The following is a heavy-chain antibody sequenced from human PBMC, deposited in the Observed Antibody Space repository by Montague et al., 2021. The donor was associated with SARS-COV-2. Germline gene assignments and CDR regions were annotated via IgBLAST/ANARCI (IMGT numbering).Heavy chain of an antibody. J-gene: IGHJ4*02. CDR2: IYYSGST. Sequence: SETLSLTCTVSGGSISSSSYYWGWIRQPPGKGLEWIGSIYYSGSTYYNPSLKSRVTISVHTSKNQFSLKLSSVTAADTAVYYCARSTYCSGGSCERALLNYWGQGTLVTVSS. CDR1: GGSISSSSYY. D-gene: IGHD2-15*01. V-gene: IGHV4-39*01. CDR3: ARSTYCSGGSCERALLNY.